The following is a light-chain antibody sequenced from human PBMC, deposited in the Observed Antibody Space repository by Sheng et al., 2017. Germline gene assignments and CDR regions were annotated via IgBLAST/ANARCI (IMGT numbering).Light chain of an antibody. Sequence: EIVLTQSPATLSLSPGEGATLSCRASQSIAGYLAWYQQKPGQAPRLLIYDTFNRATGIPARFSGSGYGTDFTLTISSLEPEDFGIYYCQKRTDWRFSFGPGTKVDIK. V-gene: IGKV3-11*01. CDR1: QSIAGY. CDR3: QKRTDWRFS. J-gene: IGKJ3*01. CDR2: DTF.